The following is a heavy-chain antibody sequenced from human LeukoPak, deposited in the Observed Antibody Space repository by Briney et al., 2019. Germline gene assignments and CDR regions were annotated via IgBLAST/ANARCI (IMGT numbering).Heavy chain of an antibody. CDR3: ARDQGEMATIPDY. J-gene: IGHJ4*02. D-gene: IGHD5-24*01. V-gene: IGHV1-2*02. CDR2: INPNSGGT. CDR1: GYTFTGYY. Sequence: ASVKVSCKASGYTFTGYYMHWVRQAPGQGLEWMGWINPNSGGTNYAQKFQGRVTMTRDTSIATAYMELSRLRSDDTAVYYCARDQGEMATIPDYWGQGTLVTVSS.